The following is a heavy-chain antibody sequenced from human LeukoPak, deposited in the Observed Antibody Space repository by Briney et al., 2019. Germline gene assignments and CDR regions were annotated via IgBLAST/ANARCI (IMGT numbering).Heavy chain of an antibody. D-gene: IGHD4-23*01. J-gene: IGHJ3*02. CDR3: ARRDYGGNLPYAFDI. CDR1: GGSISGYN. Sequence: SETLSLTCIVSGGSISGYNWGWIRQPPGKGLERIGYISYSGTTNYNPSLKSRVTMSVDTSKNQFSLRLSSVTAADTAVYYCARRDYGGNLPYAFDIWGQGTLVTVSS. V-gene: IGHV4-59*08. CDR2: ISYSGTT.